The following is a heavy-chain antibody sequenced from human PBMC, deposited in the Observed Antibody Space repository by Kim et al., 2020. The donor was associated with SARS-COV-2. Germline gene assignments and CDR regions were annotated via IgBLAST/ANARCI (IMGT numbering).Heavy chain of an antibody. Sequence: GGSLRLSCAASGFTFSSYAMHWVRQAPGKGLEWVAVISYDGSNKYYADSVKGRFTISRDNSKNTLYLQMNSLRAEDTAVYYCARGGYDSSGYYPWGQGTL. V-gene: IGHV3-30*04. D-gene: IGHD3-22*01. J-gene: IGHJ4*02. CDR2: ISYDGSNK. CDR1: GFTFSSYA. CDR3: ARGGYDSSGYYP.